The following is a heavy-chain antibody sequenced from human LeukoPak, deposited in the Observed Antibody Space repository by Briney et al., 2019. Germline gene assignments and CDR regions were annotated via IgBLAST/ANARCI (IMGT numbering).Heavy chain of an antibody. Sequence: GGSLRLSCAASGFTFSDYYMSWIRQAPGTGLEWVSYISSSGSTIYYADSVKGRFTSSRDNAKNSLYLQMNSLRAEDTAVYYCARGLAYCGGDCYSADAFDIWGQGTMVTVSS. CDR2: ISSSGSTI. D-gene: IGHD2-21*02. CDR3: ARGLAYCGGDCYSADAFDI. CDR1: GFTFSDYY. V-gene: IGHV3-11*01. J-gene: IGHJ3*02.